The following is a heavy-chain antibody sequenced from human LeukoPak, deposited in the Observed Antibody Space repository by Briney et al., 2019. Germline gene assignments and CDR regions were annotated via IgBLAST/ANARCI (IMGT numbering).Heavy chain of an antibody. D-gene: IGHD3-10*01. J-gene: IGHJ4*02. Sequence: SETLSLTCAVYGGSFNGYYWSWIRQPPGKGLEWIGESNHSGSTNYNPSLKSRVTISVDTSKNQFSLKLSSVTAADTAVYYCARGLGLHYYGSGSSHRPLDYWGQGTLITVSS. CDR1: GGSFNGYY. CDR2: SNHSGST. V-gene: IGHV4-34*01. CDR3: ARGLGLHYYGSGSSHRPLDY.